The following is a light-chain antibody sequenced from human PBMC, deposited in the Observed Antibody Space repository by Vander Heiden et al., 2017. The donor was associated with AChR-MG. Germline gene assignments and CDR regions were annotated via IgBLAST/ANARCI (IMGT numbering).Light chain of an antibody. CDR3: QQYGSSLQRT. CDR1: QSVSSSY. Sequence: EIVLTQSPGTLSLSPGERATLSCRASQSVSSSYLAWYQQKPGQAPRLLIYGASSRATGIPDRFSGSGSGTDFTLTISRLEPEDCAVYYCQQYGSSLQRTFGQGTKVEIK. V-gene: IGKV3-20*01. CDR2: GAS. J-gene: IGKJ1*01.